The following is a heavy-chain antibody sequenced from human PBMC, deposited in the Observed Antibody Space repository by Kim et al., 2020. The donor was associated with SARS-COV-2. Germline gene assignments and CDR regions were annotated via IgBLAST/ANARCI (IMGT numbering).Heavy chain of an antibody. J-gene: IGHJ5*02. D-gene: IGHD6-13*01. CDR3: ARDHYSSPNNWFDP. Sequence: NPSLKNRVTLLVDKSKNHFSLRLTSVTAADTAVYFCARDHYSSPNNWFDPWGQGTLVTVSS. V-gene: IGHV4-4*01.